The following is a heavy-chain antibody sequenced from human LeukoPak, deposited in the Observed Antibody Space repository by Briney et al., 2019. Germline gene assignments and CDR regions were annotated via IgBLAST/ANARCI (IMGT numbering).Heavy chain of an antibody. J-gene: IGHJ5*02. CDR2: ISGSDGST. V-gene: IGHV3-23*01. Sequence: GGXXXXXCAASGFTFSSYAMSWVRQAPGKGLEWVSAISGSDGSTYYADSVKGRFTISRDNSKNTLYLQMNSLRAEDTAVYYCAKDASRVGATPWFDPWGQGTLVTVSS. CDR3: AKDASRVGATPWFDP. D-gene: IGHD1-26*01. CDR1: GFTFSSYA.